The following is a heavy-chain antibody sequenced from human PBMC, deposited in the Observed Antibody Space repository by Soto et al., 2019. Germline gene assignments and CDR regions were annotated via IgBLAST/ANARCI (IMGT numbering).Heavy chain of an antibody. Sequence: ASVRVSCKASGYTFNSYDITWVRQAPGQGLEWMGWISAYNGNTNYAQKLQGRVTMTTDTSTSTAYMELRSLRSDDTAVYYCASIPSSSCYPGGDNWFEPWGQGNLVNVSS. CDR3: ASIPSSSCYPGGDNWFEP. CDR1: GYTFNSYD. J-gene: IGHJ5*02. D-gene: IGHD6-13*01. V-gene: IGHV1-18*01. CDR2: ISAYNGNT.